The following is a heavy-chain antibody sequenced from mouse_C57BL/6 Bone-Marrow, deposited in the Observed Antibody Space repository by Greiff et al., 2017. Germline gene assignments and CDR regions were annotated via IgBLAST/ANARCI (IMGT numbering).Heavy chain of an antibody. CDR2: IRLKSDNYAT. J-gene: IGHJ2*01. CDR1: GFTFSNYW. Sequence: EVKLVESGGGLVQPGGSMKLSCVASGFTFSNYWMNWVRQSPEKGLEWVAQIRLKSDNYATHYAESVKGRFTISRDDSKSSVYLQMNNLRAEDTGIYYCTLYYDYGYYFDYWGQGTTLTVSS. D-gene: IGHD2-4*01. CDR3: TLYYDYGYYFDY. V-gene: IGHV6-3*01.